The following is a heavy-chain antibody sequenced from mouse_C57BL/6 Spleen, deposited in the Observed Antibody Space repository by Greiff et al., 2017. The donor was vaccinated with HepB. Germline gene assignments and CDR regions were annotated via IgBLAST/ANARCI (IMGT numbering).Heavy chain of an antibody. CDR1: GYTFTDHT. Sequence: QVQLQQSDAELVKPGASVKISCKVSGYTFTDHTIHWMKQRPEQGLEWIGYIYPRDGSTKYNEKFKGKATLTADKSSSTAYMQLNSLTSKDSAVYFCAAVLYDGYYVRAMDCWGQGTSVTVSS. V-gene: IGHV1-78*01. J-gene: IGHJ4*01. D-gene: IGHD2-3*01. CDR2: IYPRDGST. CDR3: AAVLYDGYYVRAMDC.